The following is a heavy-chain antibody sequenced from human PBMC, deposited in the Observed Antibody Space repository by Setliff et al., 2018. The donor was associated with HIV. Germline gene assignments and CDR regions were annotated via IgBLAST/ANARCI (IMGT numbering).Heavy chain of an antibody. V-gene: IGHV1-8*01. CDR3: VRGIYESSGFWYPHGDS. CDR2: IDPYSGNT. D-gene: IGHD3-22*01. CDR1: GYTFTSYD. J-gene: IGHJ5*01. Sequence: GASGKVSCKASGYTFTSYDINWVRQATGHGLEWMGWIDPYSGNTGYAQKFQGRVTMTRETSTSTAYLELSNLRAEATAVYYCVRGIYESSGFWYPHGDSWGQGTLVTVSS.